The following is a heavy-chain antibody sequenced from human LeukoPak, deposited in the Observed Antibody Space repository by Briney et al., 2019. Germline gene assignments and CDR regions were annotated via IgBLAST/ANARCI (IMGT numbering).Heavy chain of an antibody. Sequence: PSETLSLTCAVSGGSISGTTNWWSWVRQPPGKGLEWIGEIYHTGGTNYNPSLKSRITLSVDKSQNQFSLKVMSLTAGDTAVYYCVANGYYSWDVWGKGTTVTVSS. J-gene: IGHJ6*04. CDR3: VANGYYSWDV. V-gene: IGHV4-4*02. CDR2: IYHTGGT. CDR1: GGSISGTTNW. D-gene: IGHD1-26*01.